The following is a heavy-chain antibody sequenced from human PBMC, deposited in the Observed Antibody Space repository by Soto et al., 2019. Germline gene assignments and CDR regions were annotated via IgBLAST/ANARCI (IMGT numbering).Heavy chain of an antibody. CDR1: GGSFSGYY. J-gene: IGHJ4*02. V-gene: IGHV4-34*01. Sequence: QVQLQQWGAGLLKPSETLSLTCAVYGGSFSGYYWTWIRQPPGTGLEWIGEINHSGSTNYNPSLKXQVTXPXYTPKNQCSLKLTSVTAAATAVYYCARDKITGLFDYWGQGTLVTVSS. CDR3: ARDKITGLFDY. D-gene: IGHD2-8*02. CDR2: INHSGST.